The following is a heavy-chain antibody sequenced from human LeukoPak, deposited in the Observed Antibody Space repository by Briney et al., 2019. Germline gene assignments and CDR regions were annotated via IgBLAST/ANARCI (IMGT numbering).Heavy chain of an antibody. Sequence: GGALRLSCAASGFTFSSYGMHWVRQAPGKGLEWVAAISYDGSNKYYADSVKGRFTIYRDNSKNTLYLQMNSLRAEDTAVYYCAKDRTRDYDFWSGYYSGMDVWGQGTTVTVSS. V-gene: IGHV3-30*18. CDR2: ISYDGSNK. J-gene: IGHJ6*02. CDR1: GFTFSSYG. CDR3: AKDRTRDYDFWSGYYSGMDV. D-gene: IGHD3-3*01.